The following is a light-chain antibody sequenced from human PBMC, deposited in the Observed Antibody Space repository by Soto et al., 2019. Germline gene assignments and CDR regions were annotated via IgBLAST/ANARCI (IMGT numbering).Light chain of an antibody. V-gene: IGKV3-15*01. J-gene: IGKJ1*01. CDR1: VSVGSH. CDR2: GVS. CDR3: QQYDNWPPWT. Sequence: DTVMTQSPATLSVSPGETATLSCRASVSVGSHLAWYQQKPGQAPRLLIYGVSTRATGIPARFRGSGSETDFTLTISSLQSEDFAVYYCQQYDNWPPWTFGQGTKVDIK.